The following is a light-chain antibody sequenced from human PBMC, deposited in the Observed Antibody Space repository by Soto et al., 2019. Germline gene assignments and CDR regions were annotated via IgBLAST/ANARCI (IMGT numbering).Light chain of an antibody. CDR2: DTS. Sequence: QAVVTQEPSLTVSPGGTVTLTCGSSTGAVTSGHYPSWLQQKPGQAPRTLIYDTSNKHSWTPARFSGSLLGGKAALTLSGAQPEDEADYYCLLSYSGARLVVFGGGTKLTVL. V-gene: IGLV7-46*01. CDR3: LLSYSGARLVV. CDR1: TGAVTSGHY. J-gene: IGLJ2*01.